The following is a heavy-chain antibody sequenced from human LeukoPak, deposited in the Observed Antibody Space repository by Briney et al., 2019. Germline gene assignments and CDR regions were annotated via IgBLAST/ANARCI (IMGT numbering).Heavy chain of an antibody. J-gene: IGHJ4*02. Sequence: GGSLRLSCAASGLTFRSYVMSWVRQAPGKGLEWVSVISGNGGNTYYADSVKGRFTISRDNSKNTLYLQMNSLRAEDTAVYYCAKVGIMGATYYFDYWGQGTLVTVSS. CDR3: AKVGIMGATYYFDY. V-gene: IGHV3-23*01. CDR2: ISGNGGNT. D-gene: IGHD1-26*01. CDR1: GLTFRSYV.